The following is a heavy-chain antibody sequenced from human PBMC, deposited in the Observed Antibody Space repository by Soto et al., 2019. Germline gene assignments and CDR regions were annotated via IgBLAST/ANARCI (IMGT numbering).Heavy chain of an antibody. CDR1: GGSISSSSYY. CDR2: IYYSGST. CDR3: ARQYDTAHCGGDCYHDAFDI. V-gene: IGHV4-39*01. J-gene: IGHJ3*02. Sequence: PSDTLSLTCTVSGGSISSSSYYWGWIRQPPGKGLEWIGSIYYSGSTYYNPSLKSRVTISVDTSKNQFSLKLSSVTAADTAVYYCARQYDTAHCGGDCYHDAFDIWGQGTMVTVS. D-gene: IGHD2-21*02.